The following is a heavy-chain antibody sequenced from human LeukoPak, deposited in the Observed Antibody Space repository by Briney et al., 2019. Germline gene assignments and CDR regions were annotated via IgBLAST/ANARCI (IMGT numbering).Heavy chain of an antibody. D-gene: IGHD1-26*01. CDR3: ARGIVGATTGD. Sequence: ASVKVSCKASGYTFTGYYMHWVRQAPGQGLEWMGWINPSSGGTNYAQKFQGRVTMTRDTSTSTAYMELSRLRSDDTAVYYCARGIVGATTGDWGQGTLVTVSS. J-gene: IGHJ4*02. V-gene: IGHV1-2*02. CDR2: INPSSGGT. CDR1: GYTFTGYY.